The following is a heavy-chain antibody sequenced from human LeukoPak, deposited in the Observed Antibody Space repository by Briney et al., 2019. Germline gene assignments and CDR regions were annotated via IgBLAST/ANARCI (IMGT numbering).Heavy chain of an antibody. CDR1: GFTFSSYM. CDR2: IKSDGITI. V-gene: IGHV3-74*01. Sequence: GGSLRLSCAASGFTFSSYMMHWVRHAPGKGLVWVSRIKSDGITITYADSVKGRFTISRDNAKNTLYLQMNSLRAEDTAVYYCLRDLNWSLDQWGQGTLVTVSS. D-gene: IGHD1-20*01. J-gene: IGHJ4*02. CDR3: LRDLNWSLDQ.